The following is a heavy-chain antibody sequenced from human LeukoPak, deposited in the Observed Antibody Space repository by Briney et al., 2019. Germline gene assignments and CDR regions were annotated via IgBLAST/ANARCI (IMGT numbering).Heavy chain of an antibody. CDR3: ARGRGSGHKENWFDP. CDR1: GYTFTTYD. V-gene: IGHV1-8*01. D-gene: IGHD6-19*01. CDR2: MNPNSGNT. J-gene: IGHJ5*02. Sequence: ASVKVSCKASGYTFTTYDINWVRQATGQGLEWMGWMNPNSGNTGYAQKFQGRVTMTRNTSISTPYMEVSSLRSEDTAVYYCARGRGSGHKENWFDPWGQGTLVTVSS.